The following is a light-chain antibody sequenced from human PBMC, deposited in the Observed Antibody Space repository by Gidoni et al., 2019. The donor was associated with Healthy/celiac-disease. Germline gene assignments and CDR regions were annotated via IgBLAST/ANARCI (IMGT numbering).Light chain of an antibody. Sequence: VLTQSPGTLSLSPGERATLSCRASQSVSSSYLDWYQQKPGQAPRLLIYGASSRATGIPDRFSGSGSGTDFTLTISRLEPEDFAVYYCQQYGSSPPLTFGGGTKVEIK. J-gene: IGKJ4*01. CDR2: GAS. CDR1: QSVSSSY. V-gene: IGKV3-20*01. CDR3: QQYGSSPPLT.